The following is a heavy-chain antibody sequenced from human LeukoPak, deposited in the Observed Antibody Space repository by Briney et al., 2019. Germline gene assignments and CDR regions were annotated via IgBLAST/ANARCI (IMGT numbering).Heavy chain of an antibody. D-gene: IGHD2-15*01. CDR2: IYYSGDT. CDR1: GDSTSSSSCY. Sequence: SETLSLTCNVYGDSTSSSSCYWDWLRQPPGKGLEWIGNIYYSGDTYYSPSLKSRVSISVDTSKNQFSLKLSSVTAADTAIYYCVREVVVGFDPWGQGILVTVSS. J-gene: IGHJ5*02. CDR3: VREVVVGFDP. V-gene: IGHV4-39*02.